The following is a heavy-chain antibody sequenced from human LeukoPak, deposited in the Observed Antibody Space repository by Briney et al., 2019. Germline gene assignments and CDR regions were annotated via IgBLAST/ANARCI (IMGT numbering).Heavy chain of an antibody. V-gene: IGHV3-30*02. CDR3: AKDQDDSSGILDY. J-gene: IGHJ4*02. CDR1: GFTFSSYA. CDR2: IRYDGSNK. Sequence: PGGSLRLSCAASGFTFSSYAMSWVRQAPGKGLEWVAFIRYDGSNKYYADSVKGRFTISRDNSKNTLYLQMNSLRAEDTAVYYCAKDQDDSSGILDYWGQGTLVTVSS. D-gene: IGHD3-22*01.